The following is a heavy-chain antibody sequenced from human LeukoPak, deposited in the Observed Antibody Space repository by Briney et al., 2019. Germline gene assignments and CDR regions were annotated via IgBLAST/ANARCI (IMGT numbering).Heavy chain of an antibody. CDR1: GGTFSSYT. D-gene: IGHD2-21*01. CDR3: ARDARGGDSVY. Sequence: SVEVSCKASGGTFSSYTISWVRQAPGQGLEWMGRIIPILGIANYAQKFQGRVTITADKSTSTAYMELSSLRSEDTAVYYCARDARGGDSVYWGQGTLVTVSS. J-gene: IGHJ4*02. V-gene: IGHV1-69*04. CDR2: IIPILGIA.